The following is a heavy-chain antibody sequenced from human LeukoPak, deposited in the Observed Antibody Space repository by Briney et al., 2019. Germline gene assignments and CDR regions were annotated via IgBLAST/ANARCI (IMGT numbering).Heavy chain of an antibody. CDR3: ARGRPILYYDSSGHLDDY. J-gene: IGHJ4*02. CDR1: GYTFTSYG. V-gene: IGHV1-18*01. Sequence: ASVRVSCKASGYTFTSYGISWVRQAPGQGLEWMGWISAYNGNTNYAQKLQGRVTMTTDTSTSTAYMELRSLRSDDTAVYYCARGRPILYYDSSGHLDDYWGRGTLVTVSS. D-gene: IGHD3-22*01. CDR2: ISAYNGNT.